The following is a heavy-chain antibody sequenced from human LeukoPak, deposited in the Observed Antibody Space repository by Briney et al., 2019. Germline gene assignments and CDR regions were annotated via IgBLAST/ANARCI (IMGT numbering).Heavy chain of an antibody. CDR1: GGSISSYY. D-gene: IGHD2-2*01. CDR2: IYTSGST. V-gene: IGHV4-4*07. CDR3: ARDVIVVPAANNWFDP. J-gene: IGHJ5*02. Sequence: PSETLSLTCTVSGGSISSYYWSWLRQPAGEGLEWIGRIYTSGSTNYNPSLKRRVTISVDTSKNHFSLKLSSVTAADTAVYYCARDVIVVPAANNWFDPWGQGTLVTVSS.